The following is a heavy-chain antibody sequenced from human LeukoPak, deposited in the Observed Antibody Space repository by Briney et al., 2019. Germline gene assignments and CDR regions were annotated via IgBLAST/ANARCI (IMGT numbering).Heavy chain of an antibody. CDR1: GFAFSDYY. CDR3: ARGGYGDYEFDY. CDR2: ISSSSSYT. Sequence: GGSLRLSCAASGFAFSDYYMSWIRQAPGKGLEWVSYISSSSSYTNYADSVKGRFTISRDNAKNSLYLQMSSLRAEDTAVYYCARGGYGDYEFDYWGQGTLVTVSS. V-gene: IGHV3-11*06. D-gene: IGHD4-17*01. J-gene: IGHJ4*02.